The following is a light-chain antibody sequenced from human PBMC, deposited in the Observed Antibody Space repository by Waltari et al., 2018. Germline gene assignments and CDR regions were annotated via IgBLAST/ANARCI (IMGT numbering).Light chain of an antibody. CDR1: QTLTGW. V-gene: IGKV1-5*03. CDR2: KTS. Sequence: QLTQSPSSLSAFVGDRVTITCRSSQTLTGWVAWFQQRPGKAPKLLIYKTSVLETGVPSRCSGIGSGTEFTLTIYNFQPDDVGTYSCSGLIFGGVTQVDIK. J-gene: IGKJ4*01. CDR3: SGLI.